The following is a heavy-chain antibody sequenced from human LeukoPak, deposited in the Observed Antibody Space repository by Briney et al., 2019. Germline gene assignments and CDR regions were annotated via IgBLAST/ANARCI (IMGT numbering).Heavy chain of an antibody. V-gene: IGHV3-23*01. CDR3: ARDLLRYYYYYMDV. Sequence: PGGSLRLSCAASGFTFSSYAMSWVRQAPGKGLEWVSAISGSGGSTYYADSVKGRFTISRDNSKNTLYLQMNSLRAEDTALYYCARDLLRYYYYYMDVWGKGTTVTVSS. J-gene: IGHJ6*03. CDR1: GFTFSSYA. CDR2: ISGSGGST.